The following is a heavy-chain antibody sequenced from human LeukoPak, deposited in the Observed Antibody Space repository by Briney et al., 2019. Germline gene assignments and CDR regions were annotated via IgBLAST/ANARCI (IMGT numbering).Heavy chain of an antibody. CDR2: ISSNSIYV. D-gene: IGHD1-14*01. Sequence: AGGSLRLSCAAFGFTFSSYSMNWVRQAPGKGLEWVSSISSNSIYVFYADSMKGRFTISRDNAKNSLSLQMNSLRAEDTAVYYCARDQVDRIWYFDYWGQGTLVTVSS. V-gene: IGHV3-21*01. CDR1: GFTFSSYS. CDR3: ARDQVDRIWYFDY. J-gene: IGHJ4*02.